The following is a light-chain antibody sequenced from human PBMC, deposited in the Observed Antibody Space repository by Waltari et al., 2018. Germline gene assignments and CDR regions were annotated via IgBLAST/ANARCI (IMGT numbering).Light chain of an antibody. Sequence: QPVLTPPSSHSASSGASVRLHCMLSSCFSVRDFGIMWYHPTPGNPPRYLLYYHSDSNKGQGSGVPSRFSGSNDASANAGILRISGLQPEDEADYYCGTWHSNSKTHWVFGGGTKLTVL. V-gene: IGLV5-52*01. CDR2: YHSDSNK. CDR1: SCFSVRDFG. J-gene: IGLJ3*02. CDR3: GTWHSNSKTHWV.